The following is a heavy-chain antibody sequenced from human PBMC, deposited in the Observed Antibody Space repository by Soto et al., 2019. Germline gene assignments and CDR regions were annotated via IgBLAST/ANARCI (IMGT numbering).Heavy chain of an antibody. J-gene: IGHJ4*01. CDR1: GGSISSSSYY. Sequence: EALYLTCTVSGGSISSSSYYWGWIRQPPGKGLEWIGSIYYSGSTYYNPSLKSRVTISVDTSKNQFSLKLSSVTAADTAVYYCAMRAVGYSYGPLHFDYWGQVTLVTVPS. CDR2: IYYSGST. V-gene: IGHV4-39*01. D-gene: IGHD5-18*01. CDR3: AMRAVGYSYGPLHFDY.